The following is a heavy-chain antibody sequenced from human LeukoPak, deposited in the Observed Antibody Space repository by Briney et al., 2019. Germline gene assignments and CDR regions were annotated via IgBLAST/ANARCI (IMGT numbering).Heavy chain of an antibody. J-gene: IGHJ4*02. D-gene: IGHD4-17*01. Sequence: GASVKVSCKASGYTFIGHYMHWVRQAPGQGLEWMGWINPNSGGTNYAQKFQGRVTMTRDTSISTAYMELSRLRSDDTAVYYCARVSPNTVTTLQYFDYWGQGTLVTVSS. CDR1: GYTFIGHY. CDR3: ARVSPNTVTTLQYFDY. CDR2: INPNSGGT. V-gene: IGHV1-2*02.